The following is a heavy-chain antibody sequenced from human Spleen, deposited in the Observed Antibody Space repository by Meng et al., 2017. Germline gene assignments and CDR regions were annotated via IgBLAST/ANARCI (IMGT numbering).Heavy chain of an antibody. CDR3: AKDEGGATY. V-gene: IGHV3-30*18. CDR2: ISYDGSNK. Sequence: VQLVESGGGVVQPGRSLRLSCAASGFTFRSYGMHWVRQAPGKGLEWVALISYDGSNKYYADSVKGRFTISRDNSKNTLYLQMNSLRAEDTALYYCAKDEGGATYWGQGTLVTVSS. D-gene: IGHD1-26*01. CDR1: GFTFRSYG. J-gene: IGHJ4*02.